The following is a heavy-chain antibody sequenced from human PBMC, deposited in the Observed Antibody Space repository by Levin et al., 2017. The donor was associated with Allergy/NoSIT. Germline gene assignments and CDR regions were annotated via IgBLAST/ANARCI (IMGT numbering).Heavy chain of an antibody. V-gene: IGHV3-11*01. CDR1: GFIFSDYY. D-gene: IGHD6-19*01. CDR2: VSDNGRTI. CDR3: ARGVGILVTGILVVGYYGMDV. J-gene: IGHJ6*02. Sequence: PGGSLRLSCAASGFIFSDYYMMWIRQSPGKGLEWVSYVSDNGRTINYADSVKGRFTISRDNTKNSLYLQMNSLRAEDTAVYYCARGVGILVTGILVVGYYGMDVWGQGTTVTVSS.